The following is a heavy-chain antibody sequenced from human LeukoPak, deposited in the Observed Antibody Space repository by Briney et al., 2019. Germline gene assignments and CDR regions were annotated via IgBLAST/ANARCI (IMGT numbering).Heavy chain of an antibody. Sequence: PSETLSLTCTVSGGSISSSSYYWGWIRQPPGKGLEWIGSIYYSGSTYYNPSLKSRVTISVDTSKNQFSLKLSSVTAADTAVYYCARDGSGLGFDCWGQGTLVTVSS. CDR3: ARDGSGLGFDC. J-gene: IGHJ4*02. D-gene: IGHD3-3*01. V-gene: IGHV4-39*02. CDR1: GGSISSSSYY. CDR2: IYYSGST.